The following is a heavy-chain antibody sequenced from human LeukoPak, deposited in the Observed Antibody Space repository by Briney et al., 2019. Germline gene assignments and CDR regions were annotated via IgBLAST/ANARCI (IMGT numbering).Heavy chain of an antibody. CDR3: VRERRHYYDSSGYYFFDY. J-gene: IGHJ4*02. CDR1: GYSFIDYY. V-gene: IGHV1-2*02. CDR2: ITPYSGGT. Sequence: ASVTVSCKASGYSFIDYYMHWVRQAPGQGPEWVGWITPYSGGTDYAQKFQDRVTMTSGTATSTAYMTLSRVRSDDTAVYYCVRERRHYYDSSGYYFFDYWGQGTLVTVSS. D-gene: IGHD3-22*01.